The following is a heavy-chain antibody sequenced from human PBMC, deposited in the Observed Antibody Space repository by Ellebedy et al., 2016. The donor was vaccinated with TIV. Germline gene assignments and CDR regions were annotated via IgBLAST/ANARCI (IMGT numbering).Heavy chain of an antibody. CDR1: GFNLSTYS. D-gene: IGHD2-15*01. J-gene: IGHJ4*02. Sequence: GESLKISCAASGFNLSTYSMNWVRQTPGTGLEWISSISSSSSYIYYADSVKGRFSISRDNSKSVVYLQMNSLRAEDSAVYFCARDSGDTTMVVAGGPALGGYFDNWGQGILVTVSS. CDR3: ARDSGDTTMVVAGGPALGGYFDN. CDR2: ISSSSSYI. V-gene: IGHV3-21*06.